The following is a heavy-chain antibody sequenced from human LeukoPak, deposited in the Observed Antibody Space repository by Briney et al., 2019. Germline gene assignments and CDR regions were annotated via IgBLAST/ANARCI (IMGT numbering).Heavy chain of an antibody. D-gene: IGHD3-22*01. V-gene: IGHV1-2*06. CDR3: ARKEYYYDSSGDQAMDV. Sequence: ASVTVSCKASGYTFTGYYMHWVRQAPGEGLEWMGRINPNNGGTNYAQKFQGRVTMTRDTSISTAYMELSRLRSDDTAVYYCARKEYYYDSSGDQAMDVWGQGTTVTVSS. CDR2: INPNNGGT. CDR1: GYTFTGYY. J-gene: IGHJ6*02.